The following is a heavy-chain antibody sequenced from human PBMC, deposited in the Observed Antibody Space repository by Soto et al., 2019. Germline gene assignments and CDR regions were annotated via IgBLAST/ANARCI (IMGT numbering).Heavy chain of an antibody. CDR3: AKEGIGGIFGAGGFDP. Sequence: GGSLRLSCAASGFTFSSYSMSWVRQAPGKGLEWVSGFRSGGDDDTTYYADSVRGRFTISRDNSTVYLQMNNLRAEDTAMYYCAKEGIGGIFGAGGFDPWGQGTVVTVS. V-gene: IGHV3-23*01. CDR2: FRSGGDDDTT. CDR1: GFTFSSYS. J-gene: IGHJ5*02. D-gene: IGHD3-3*01.